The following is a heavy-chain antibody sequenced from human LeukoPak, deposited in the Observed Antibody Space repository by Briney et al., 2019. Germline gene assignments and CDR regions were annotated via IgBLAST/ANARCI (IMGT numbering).Heavy chain of an antibody. V-gene: IGHV4-59*01. CDR2: MQSSGNS. CDR1: GDSISTYH. D-gene: IGHD5-18*01. CDR3: ARGKRHSYGRYFDH. Sequence: TSETLSLTCSVSGDSISTYHWNWIRKSPGKGLEWIAFMQSSGNSNYNPSLKSRVTIFVDTSKNQFVLNLRSVTAADTGVYYCARGKRHSYGRYFDHWGQGMLVTVSS. J-gene: IGHJ4*02.